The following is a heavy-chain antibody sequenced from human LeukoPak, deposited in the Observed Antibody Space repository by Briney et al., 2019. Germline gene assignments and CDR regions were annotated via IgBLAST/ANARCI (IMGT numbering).Heavy chain of an antibody. CDR2: ISLSSASI. CDR3: TKHITTDATTPFYYGMDV. CDR1: GFAFSTYS. J-gene: IGHJ6*02. Sequence: PGGSLRLSCAASGFAFSTYSMNWVRQPPGKGLEWVASISLSSASIYYADSVKGRFTISGDNAKNSLHPQMDSLRAEDTAVYYCTKHITTDATTPFYYGMDVWGQGTTVTVSS. V-gene: IGHV3-21*01. D-gene: IGHD3-22*01.